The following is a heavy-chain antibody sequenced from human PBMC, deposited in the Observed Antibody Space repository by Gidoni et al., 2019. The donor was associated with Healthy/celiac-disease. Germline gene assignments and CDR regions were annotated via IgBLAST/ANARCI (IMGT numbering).Heavy chain of an antibody. CDR3: ARRAGYYDSSGYWDWFDP. CDR1: GYSFTSYW. CDR2: IYPGDSDT. D-gene: IGHD3-22*01. V-gene: IGHV5-51*01. Sequence: EVPLVQSGAEVTKPGASLKISCKVSGYSFTSYWIGGVRQMPGKGLEWRGIIYPGDSDTRYSPSFQGQVTISADKSISTAYRQWSSLKASDTAMYYCARRAGYYDSSGYWDWFDPWGQGTLVTVSS. J-gene: IGHJ5*02.